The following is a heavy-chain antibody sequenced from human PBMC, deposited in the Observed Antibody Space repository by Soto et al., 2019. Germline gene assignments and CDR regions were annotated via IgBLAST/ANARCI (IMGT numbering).Heavy chain of an antibody. CDR2: IYYIGNP. Sequence: SEPLSLTCPVSGGSISSGGYYWSWIRQPPGKGLEWIGTIYYIGNPYYTPSLKSRLTISVDTSKNQFSLKLSSVTAADTAVYYCARHSGRSIAAAGKIGCAFDIWGQGTMVT. CDR1: GGSISSGGYY. CDR3: ARHSGRSIAAAGKIGCAFDI. V-gene: IGHV4-39*01. J-gene: IGHJ3*02. D-gene: IGHD6-13*01.